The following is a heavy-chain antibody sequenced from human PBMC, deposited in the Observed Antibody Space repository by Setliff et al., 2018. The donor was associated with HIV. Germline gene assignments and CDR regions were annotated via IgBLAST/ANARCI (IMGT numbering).Heavy chain of an antibody. CDR2: INDSGSA. CDR3: AREFCTHGVCYEYYLDY. J-gene: IGHJ4*02. D-gene: IGHD2-8*01. Sequence: LSLTCAVSGGSISSYYWSWIRQSPGKGLEWIGYINDSGSAKYNPSLKSRVTISVETSKSQFSLKLNSVTAADSAIYYCAREFCTHGVCYEYYLDYWGQGTLVTVSS. V-gene: IGHV4-59*01. CDR1: GGSISSYY.